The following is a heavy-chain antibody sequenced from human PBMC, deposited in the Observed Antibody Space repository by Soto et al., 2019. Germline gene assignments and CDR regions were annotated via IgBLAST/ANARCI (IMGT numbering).Heavy chain of an antibody. Sequence: SATLSLTCTFSGTSIHVHSYYWTWIRQPPGKGLEWIGSSYYSGTTYFNPSLKSRATISVDTSKNQFSLRLTSVTAADTAIYYCTRRYNWNGNYFDPWGQGARVPVPS. CDR1: GTSIHVHSYY. J-gene: IGHJ5*02. D-gene: IGHD1-20*01. CDR3: TRRYNWNGNYFDP. V-gene: IGHV4-39*01. CDR2: SYYSGTT.